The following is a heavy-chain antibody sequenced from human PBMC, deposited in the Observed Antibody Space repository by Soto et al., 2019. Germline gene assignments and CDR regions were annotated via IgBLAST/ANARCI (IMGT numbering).Heavy chain of an antibody. J-gene: IGHJ4*02. CDR3: TRDLYDTSWTLFDY. D-gene: IGHD2-2*01. CDR1: GDSVSRKGVA. CDR2: TYYRSKWYN. Sequence: SQTLSLTCAISGDSVSRKGVAWNWIRQSPSRGLEWLGGTYYRSKWYNDYALSVRSRIIINPDTSRNQFSLQLNSVTPEDTAVYYCTRDLYDTSWTLFDYWGQGTPVTVSS. V-gene: IGHV6-1*01.